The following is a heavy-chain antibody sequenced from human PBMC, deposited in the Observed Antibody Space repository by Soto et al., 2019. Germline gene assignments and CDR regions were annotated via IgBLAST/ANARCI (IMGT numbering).Heavy chain of an antibody. CDR2: IYYSGST. CDR3: AGGVGATNWFDP. J-gene: IGHJ5*02. V-gene: IGHV4-31*03. CDR1: GGSISSGGYY. D-gene: IGHD1-26*01. Sequence: ASETLSLTCTVSGGSISSGGYYWSWIRQHPGKGLEWIGYIYYSGSTYYNPSLKSRVTISVDTSKNQFSLKLSSVTAAATAVYYWAGGVGATNWFDPWGQGTLVTVSS.